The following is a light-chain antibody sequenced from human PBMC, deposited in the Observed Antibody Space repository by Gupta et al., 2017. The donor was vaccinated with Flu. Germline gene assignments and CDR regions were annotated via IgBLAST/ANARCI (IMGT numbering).Light chain of an antibody. CDR2: KAS. CDR1: QSLTGS. V-gene: IGKV1-5*03. Sequence: PSTTPASVRDRVVIACLASQSLTGSMAWSQQKPGRAPKLLIYKASSVEGGVPSRFSGRGSGTXFTLTIXSRQPNDFATYYCQQYESYIGTFGXGTRLEIK. J-gene: IGKJ1*01. CDR3: QQYESYIGT.